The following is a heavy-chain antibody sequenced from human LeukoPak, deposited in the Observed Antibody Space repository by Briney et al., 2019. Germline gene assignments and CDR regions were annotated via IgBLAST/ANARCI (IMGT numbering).Heavy chain of an antibody. Sequence: SETLSLTCTVSGGSISSGDYYWSWIRQPPGRDLEWIGSIYSSGNTYYNPSLESRVTISVDTSKNQLSLKLTSATAADTSVYYCARHSGLRSPFDPWGQGTLVTVSS. V-gene: IGHV4-39*01. CDR1: GGSISSGDYY. CDR3: ARHSGLRSPFDP. D-gene: IGHD3-3*01. CDR2: IYSSGNT. J-gene: IGHJ5*02.